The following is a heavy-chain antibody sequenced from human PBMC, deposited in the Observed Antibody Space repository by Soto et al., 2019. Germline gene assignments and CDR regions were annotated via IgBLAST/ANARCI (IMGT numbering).Heavy chain of an antibody. V-gene: IGHV1-18*01. CDR2: ISAYNGNT. Sequence: QVQLVQSGGEVKKPGASVKVSCKTSGYSFTTYGISWVRQAPGQGLEWMGWISAYNGNTNYAQKPQGGVTMTTDTSTSTAYMELRSLRSDDTAVYYCAREGPAPYYYYGMDVWGQGSTVTVSS. CDR1: GYSFTTYG. J-gene: IGHJ6*02. CDR3: AREGPAPYYYYGMDV.